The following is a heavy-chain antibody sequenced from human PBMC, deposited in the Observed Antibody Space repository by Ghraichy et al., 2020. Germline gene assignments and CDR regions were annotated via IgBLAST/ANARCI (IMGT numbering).Heavy chain of an antibody. CDR2: IYPGDSDT. CDR3: ARSGSGSYYNFDY. V-gene: IGHV5-51*01. CDR1: GYSFTSYW. J-gene: IGHJ4*02. Sequence: GESLNISCNASGYSFTSYWIGWVRQMPGKGLELMGIIYPGDSDTKYSPSFQVQVTISADKSLSTAYLQWISVKASDTAMYYCARSGSGSYYNFDYWGQGTLVTVSS. D-gene: IGHD3-10*01.